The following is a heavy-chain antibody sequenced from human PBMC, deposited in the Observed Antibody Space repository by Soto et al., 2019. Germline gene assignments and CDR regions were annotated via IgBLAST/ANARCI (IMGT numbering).Heavy chain of an antibody. D-gene: IGHD1-26*01. Sequence: SVKVSCKASGDTSSNYGVSWVRQAPGQGLGWMGGILPVFGATTYARNFQGRITITADKSTSTVYMELTSLRSDDTATYYCARDPDEVVGTDYHYYGMDVWDQGATVTVSS. V-gene: IGHV1-69*06. CDR1: GDTSSNYG. CDR2: ILPVFGAT. J-gene: IGHJ6*02. CDR3: ARDPDEVVGTDYHYYGMDV.